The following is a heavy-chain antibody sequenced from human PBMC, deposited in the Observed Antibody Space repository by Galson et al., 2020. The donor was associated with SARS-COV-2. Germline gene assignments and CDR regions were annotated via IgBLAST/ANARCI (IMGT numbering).Heavy chain of an antibody. J-gene: IGHJ4*02. V-gene: IGHV3-21*01. CDR1: GFTFSDYK. D-gene: IGHD3-16*01. Sequence: NSGGSLRLSCAVSGFTFSDYKMNWVRQAPGKGLEWVSSISSRSDYIDYADSVKGRFTIARDNAKNSLYLQMNSLRVEDTAVYYCARMNGGRGWACFDYWGQGTQVTVSS. CDR2: ISSRSDYI. CDR3: ARMNGGRGWACFDY.